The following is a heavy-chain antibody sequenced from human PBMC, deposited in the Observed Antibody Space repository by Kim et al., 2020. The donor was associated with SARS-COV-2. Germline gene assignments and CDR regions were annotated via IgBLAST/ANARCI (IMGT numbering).Heavy chain of an antibody. J-gene: IGHJ4*02. D-gene: IGHD3-22*01. V-gene: IGHV3-7*01. Sequence: GGSLRLSCAASGFMFKNYYMSWVRQTPGKGLEWVANIRHDGSEKFYVDYVKGRFSSYRDNANGSLYLPRCSLRAEDTAVYYCVRDDSTGYMYFDFWGQG. CDR1: GFMFKNYY. CDR2: IRHDGSEK. CDR3: VRDDSTGYMYFDF.